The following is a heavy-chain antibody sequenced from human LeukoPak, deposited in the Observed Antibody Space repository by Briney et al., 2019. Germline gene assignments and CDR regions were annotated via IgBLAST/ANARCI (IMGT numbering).Heavy chain of an antibody. CDR1: GYTFTGYY. Sequence: GASVNVSCKASGYTFTGYYMHWGRQAPGQGLEWMGWINPNSGGTNYAQKFQGRVTMTRDTSISTAYMELSRLRSDDTAVYYCARVLRFLECRWFDPWGQGTLVTVSS. CDR2: INPNSGGT. J-gene: IGHJ5*02. CDR3: ARVLRFLECRWFDP. D-gene: IGHD3-3*01. V-gene: IGHV1-2*02.